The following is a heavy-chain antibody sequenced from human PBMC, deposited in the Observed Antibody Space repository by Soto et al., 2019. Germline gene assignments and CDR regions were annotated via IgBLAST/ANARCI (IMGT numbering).Heavy chain of an antibody. CDR3: ARARGGDSGDYASLFDR. J-gene: IGHJ5*02. CDR2: VHASGNT. CDR1: GGSVSIGDYF. V-gene: IGHV4-30-4*01. Sequence: VQLQESGPGLVTPSQTLSLTCTAFGGSVSIGDYFWSCIGQRPGKGLEWMGYVHASGNTYYNPALKRRVTISLDTSKNQISLKVTSMTAADTAVYFCARARGGDSGDYASLFDRWGQGNLVTVSS. D-gene: IGHD4-17*01.